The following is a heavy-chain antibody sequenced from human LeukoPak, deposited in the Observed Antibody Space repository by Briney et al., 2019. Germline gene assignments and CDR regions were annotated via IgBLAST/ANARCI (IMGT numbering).Heavy chain of an antibody. J-gene: IGHJ4*02. CDR1: GFTFSSYE. CDR2: ISSSGSTI. Sequence: GGSLRLSCAASGFTFSSYEMNWVRQAPGKGLEWVSYISSSGSTIYYADSVKGRFTISRDNAKNSLYLQMNSLRAEDTAVYYCARVGYSSSSFDYWGQGTLVTVSS. D-gene: IGHD6-6*01. CDR3: ARVGYSSSSFDY. V-gene: IGHV3-48*03.